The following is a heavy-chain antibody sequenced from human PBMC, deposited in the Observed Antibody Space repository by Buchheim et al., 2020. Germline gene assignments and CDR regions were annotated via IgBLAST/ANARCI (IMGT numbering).Heavy chain of an antibody. V-gene: IGHV3-23*03. D-gene: IGHD1-26*01. Sequence: EVQLLESGGGLVQPGGSLRLSCAASGFTFSSYAMSWVRQAPGKGLEWVSSIYGGGTTYYADSVKGRFTISRDESRNTVYLQMRSLRVEDTAVYYCARDTDSRERADWWGPGTL. CDR1: GFTFSSYA. CDR2: IYGGGTT. J-gene: IGHJ4*02. CDR3: ARDTDSRERADW.